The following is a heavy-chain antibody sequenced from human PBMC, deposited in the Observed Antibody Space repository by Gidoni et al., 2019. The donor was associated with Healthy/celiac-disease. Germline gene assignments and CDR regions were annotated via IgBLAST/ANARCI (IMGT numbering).Heavy chain of an antibody. Sequence: QVQLQQWGAALLKPSETLSLTCAVYGGSFSGYYWSWIRQPPGKGLEWIGEINHSGSTNYNPSLKSRVTISVDTSKNQFSLKLSSVTAADTAVYYCAKRDSSGYRYWYFDLWGRGTLVTVSS. CDR1: GGSFSGYY. V-gene: IGHV4-34*01. D-gene: IGHD3-22*01. CDR2: INHSGST. J-gene: IGHJ2*01. CDR3: AKRDSSGYRYWYFDL.